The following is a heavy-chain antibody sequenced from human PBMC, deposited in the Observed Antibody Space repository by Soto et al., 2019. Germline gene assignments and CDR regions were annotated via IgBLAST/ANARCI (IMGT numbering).Heavy chain of an antibody. CDR3: ARPRESSYYCSSTICYYPNDAFDF. Sequence: GGSLRLSCAASGFTFSSYSMNWVRQAPGKGLEWVSYISSSSGNIYYADSVKGRFTISSDKARNSLYLQMNSLRAEYTAVYYCARPRESSYYCSSTICYYPNDAFDFWGQGTMVTVSS. CDR2: ISSSSGNI. CDR1: GFTFSSYS. D-gene: IGHD2-2*01. J-gene: IGHJ3*01. V-gene: IGHV3-48*01.